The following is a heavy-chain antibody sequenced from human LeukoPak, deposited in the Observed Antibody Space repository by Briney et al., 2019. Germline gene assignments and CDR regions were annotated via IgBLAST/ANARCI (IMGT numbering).Heavy chain of an antibody. CDR1: GGSISSYY. Sequence: SETLSLTCTVSGGSISSYYWSWIRQPPGKGLEWIGYIYYSGDTNYNPSLKSRVTMSVDTSKNQFSLRLTSVTAADTAMYYCARSQQLIRTFDSWGQGTLVTVSS. V-gene: IGHV4-59*01. J-gene: IGHJ4*02. CDR2: IYYSGDT. D-gene: IGHD6-13*01. CDR3: ARSQQLIRTFDS.